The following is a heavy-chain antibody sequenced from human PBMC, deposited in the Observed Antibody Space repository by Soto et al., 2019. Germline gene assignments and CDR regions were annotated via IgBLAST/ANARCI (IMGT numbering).Heavy chain of an antibody. CDR2: IWYDGSNK. D-gene: IGHD5-18*01. CDR3: AREFEDTAMVTDY. J-gene: IGHJ4*02. V-gene: IGHV3-33*01. CDR1: GFTISSYG. Sequence: QMQLVESGGGVVQHGRSLRLSCAASGFTISSYGMHWVRQAPGKGLEWVAVIWYDGSNKYYADSVKGRFTISRDNSKNTLYLQMNSLRAEDTAVYYCAREFEDTAMVTDYWGQGTLVTVSS.